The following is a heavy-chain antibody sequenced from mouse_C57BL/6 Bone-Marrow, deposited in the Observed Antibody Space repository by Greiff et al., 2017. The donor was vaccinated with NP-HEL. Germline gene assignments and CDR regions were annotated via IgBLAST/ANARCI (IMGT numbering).Heavy chain of an antibody. CDR2: IYPGDGDT. CDR3: AKRGGWLRLDY. J-gene: IGHJ2*01. Sequence: QVQLQQSGPELVKPGASVKISCKASGYEFSSSWMNWVKQRTGKGLEWIGRIYPGDGDTNYNGKFKGKATLTADKSSSTAYMQLSSLTSEDSAVYCCAKRGGWLRLDYWGQGTTLTVSS. CDR1: GYEFSSSW. D-gene: IGHD2-2*01. V-gene: IGHV1-82*01.